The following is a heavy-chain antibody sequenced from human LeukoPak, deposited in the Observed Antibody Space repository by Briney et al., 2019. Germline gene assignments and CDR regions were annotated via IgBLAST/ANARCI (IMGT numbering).Heavy chain of an antibody. CDR2: IYYSGST. J-gene: IGHJ5*02. CDR1: GGSISSSSYY. Sequence: SETLSLTCTVSGGSISSSSYYWGWIRQPPGKGLEWIGSIYYSGSTNYNPSLKSRVTISVDTSKNQFSLKLSSVTAADTAVYYCARPVVVVPAAALPGWFDPWGQGTLVTVSS. D-gene: IGHD2-2*01. CDR3: ARPVVVVPAAALPGWFDP. V-gene: IGHV4-39*01.